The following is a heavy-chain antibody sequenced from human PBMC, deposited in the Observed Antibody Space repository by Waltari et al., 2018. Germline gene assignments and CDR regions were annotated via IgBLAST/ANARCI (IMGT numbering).Heavy chain of an antibody. Sequence: QVQLQQSGPGLVKPSQTLSLTCAISGDSVSSNSAAWNWIRQSPSRGLEWLGRTYYRSKWYNDYAVSEKRRITINPDTSKNQFSLQLNSVTPEDTAVYYCARDRSGYQLLSPQTYYFDYWGQGTLVIVSS. CDR3: ARDRSGYQLLSPQTYYFDY. D-gene: IGHD2-2*01. CDR2: TYYRSKWYN. V-gene: IGHV6-1*01. J-gene: IGHJ4*02. CDR1: GDSVSSNSAA.